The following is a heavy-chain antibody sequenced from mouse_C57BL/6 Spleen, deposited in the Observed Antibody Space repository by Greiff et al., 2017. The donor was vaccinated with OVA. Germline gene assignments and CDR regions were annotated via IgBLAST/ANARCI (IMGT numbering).Heavy chain of an antibody. Sequence: EVQLQESGPGLVKPSQSLSLTCSVTGYSITSGYYWNWIRQFPGNKLEWMGYISYDGSNNYNPSLKNRISITRDTSKNQFFLKLNSVTTEDTATYYCARAEGNYDYYAMDYWGQGTSVTVSS. CDR2: ISYDGSN. CDR1: GYSITSGYY. V-gene: IGHV3-6*01. D-gene: IGHD2-1*01. CDR3: ARAEGNYDYYAMDY. J-gene: IGHJ4*01.